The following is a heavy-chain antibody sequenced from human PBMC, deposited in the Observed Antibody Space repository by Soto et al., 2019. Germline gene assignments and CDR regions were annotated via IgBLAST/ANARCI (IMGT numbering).Heavy chain of an antibody. Sequence: GSLRLSCAASGFTFTRYSMNWVRQAPGKGLEWVSSISSTTNYIYYGDSMKGRFTIPRDNAKNSLYLEMNSLRAEDTAVYYCARESEDLTSNFDYWGQGTLVTVSS. CDR3: ARESEDLTSNFDY. CDR1: GFTFTRYS. J-gene: IGHJ4*02. CDR2: ISSTTNYI. V-gene: IGHV3-21*06.